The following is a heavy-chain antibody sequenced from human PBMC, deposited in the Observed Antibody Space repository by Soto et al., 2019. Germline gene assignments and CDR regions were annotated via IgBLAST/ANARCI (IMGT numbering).Heavy chain of an antibody. Sequence: QLQLQESGSGLVKPSQTLSLTCAVSGGSISSGGYSWSWIRQPPGKGLEWIGYIYHSGSTYYNPSLTSRVTISVAGSKNQFSLKLSSVTAADTAVYYCARAGGLGAVAVDYWGQGTLVTVSS. CDR1: GGSISSGGYS. D-gene: IGHD6-19*01. J-gene: IGHJ4*02. CDR2: IYHSGST. CDR3: ARAGGLGAVAVDY. V-gene: IGHV4-30-2*01.